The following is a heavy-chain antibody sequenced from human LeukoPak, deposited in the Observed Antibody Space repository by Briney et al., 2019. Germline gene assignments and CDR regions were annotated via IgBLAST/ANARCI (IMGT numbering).Heavy chain of an antibody. Sequence: GGSLRLSCVASGFTFSSNVLNWVRQAPGKGLEWISVSGTYGRTQYADSVKGRFTISRDNSKNTLYLQMNSLRAEDTAVYYCAKDQGYSGYDPLDYWGQGTLVTVSS. CDR3: AKDQGYSGYDPLDY. CDR2: SGTYGRT. V-gene: IGHV3-23*01. J-gene: IGHJ4*02. D-gene: IGHD5-12*01. CDR1: GFTFSSNV.